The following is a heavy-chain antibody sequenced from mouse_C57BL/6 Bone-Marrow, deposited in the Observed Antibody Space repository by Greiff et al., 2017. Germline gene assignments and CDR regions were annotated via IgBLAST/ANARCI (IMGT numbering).Heavy chain of an antibody. Sequence: VQLQQSGAELVRPGASVTLSCTASGFTIKDDYMHWVKQRPEQGLEWIGWIDPENGDTEYASKFQGKATITADTSSNTAYLQLSSLTSEDTAVYYCTTWTIYDGYYWFAYWGQGTLVTVSA. D-gene: IGHD2-3*01. CDR1: GFTIKDDY. V-gene: IGHV14-4*01. CDR2: IDPENGDT. J-gene: IGHJ3*01. CDR3: TTWTIYDGYYWFAY.